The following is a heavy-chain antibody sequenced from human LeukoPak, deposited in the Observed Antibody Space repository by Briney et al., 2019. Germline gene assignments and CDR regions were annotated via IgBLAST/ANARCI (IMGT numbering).Heavy chain of an antibody. CDR2: ISSSGSYI. CDR3: AREAYYNILTQTDGFDI. Sequence: GGSLRLSCAASGFTFSGYSMNWVRQAPGKGLEWVSCISSSGSYIYYADSVKGRFTISRDNAKNSLYLQMSSLRAEDTAVYYCAREAYYNILTQTDGFDIWGQGTMVTVSS. D-gene: IGHD3-9*01. J-gene: IGHJ3*02. V-gene: IGHV3-21*01. CDR1: GFTFSGYS.